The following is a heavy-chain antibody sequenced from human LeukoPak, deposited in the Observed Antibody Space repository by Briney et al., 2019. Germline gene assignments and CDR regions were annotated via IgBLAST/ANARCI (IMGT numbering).Heavy chain of an antibody. CDR2: ITPIFGTA. Sequence: RASVKVSCKASGGTFRSNAISWVRQAPGQGLEWMGGITPIFGTANYAQKFQGRVTITAVESMSTAYMELSSLRSEDTAVYYCARGWLAETTVVTPYNYWGQGTRVTVSS. D-gene: IGHD4-23*01. CDR3: ARGWLAETTVVTPYNY. J-gene: IGHJ4*02. V-gene: IGHV1-69*13. CDR1: GGTFRSNA.